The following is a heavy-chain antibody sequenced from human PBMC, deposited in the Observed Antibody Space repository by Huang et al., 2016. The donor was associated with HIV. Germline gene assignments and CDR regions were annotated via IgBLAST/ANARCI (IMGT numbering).Heavy chain of an antibody. V-gene: IGHV3-30*04. D-gene: IGHD3-10*01. CDR2: VSFDGSQT. CDR3: ASAPARALSYFDN. Sequence: QVLLVESGGGVVQPGKSLRLSCTASGFAFSNNAMHWGRQGPGKGLEWVAVVSFDGSQTYLADSVNDRFTISRDNSKSTLFLQMSSLRPDDTAVYYCASAPARALSYFDNWGQGTLVTVSS. J-gene: IGHJ4*02. CDR1: GFAFSNNA.